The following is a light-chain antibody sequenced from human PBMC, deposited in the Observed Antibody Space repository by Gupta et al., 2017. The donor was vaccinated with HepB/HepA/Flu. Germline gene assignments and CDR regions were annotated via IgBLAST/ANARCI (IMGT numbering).Light chain of an antibody. V-gene: IGLV1-40*01. Sequence: QSVLTPPPSVSGAPGQRVTISCTGSSSNIGAGYDVHWYQQLPGTAPKLLIYVNSNRPSGVPDRFSGSKSGTSASLAITGLQAEDEADYYCQSYDSSLSGSELFGGGTKLTVL. CDR2: VNS. CDR1: SSNIGAGYD. CDR3: QSYDSSLSGSEL. J-gene: IGLJ2*01.